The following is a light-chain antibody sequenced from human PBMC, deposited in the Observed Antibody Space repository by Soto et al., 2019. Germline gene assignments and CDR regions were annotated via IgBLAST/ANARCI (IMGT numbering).Light chain of an antibody. CDR1: QSVSSSF. CDR2: DTS. V-gene: IGKV3-20*01. CDR3: QRYGSSPRYA. Sequence: EIVLTQSPGTLSLSPGERATLSCRASQSVSSSFLAWYQQKPGQAPRLLIYDTSIRATGIPDRFSGSGSGTDFTLTISRLEPEDFVVYYCQRYGSSPRYAFGQGTKLEIK. J-gene: IGKJ2*01.